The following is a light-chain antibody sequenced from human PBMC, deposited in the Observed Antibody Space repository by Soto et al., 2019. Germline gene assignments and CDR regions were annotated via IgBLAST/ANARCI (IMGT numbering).Light chain of an antibody. V-gene: IGKV3-20*01. CDR2: EAS. J-gene: IGKJ1*01. CDR1: QSVSSSY. CDR3: QQFGRSPPSWT. Sequence: EIVLTQSPGTLSLSPGERATLSCRASQSVSSSYLAWYQQKPGQPPRLVISEASTRATGIPDRVRGSGSVTAFTLTISSLAPEDFAVYYCQQFGRSPPSWTFGQGTKVEI.